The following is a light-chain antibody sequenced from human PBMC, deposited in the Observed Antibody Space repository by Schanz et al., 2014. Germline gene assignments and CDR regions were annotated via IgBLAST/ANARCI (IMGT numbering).Light chain of an antibody. CDR1: SSDVGGYNY. Sequence: QSVLTQPRSVSGSPGQSVTISCTGTSSDVGGYNYVSWYQQHPGKAPKLMIYEVSQRPSGVPVRFSGSKSGNTASLTISGLQAEDEADYYCCLYAGTNNFGVFGGGTKLTVL. CDR2: EVS. J-gene: IGLJ3*02. V-gene: IGLV2-11*01. CDR3: CLYAGTNNFGV.